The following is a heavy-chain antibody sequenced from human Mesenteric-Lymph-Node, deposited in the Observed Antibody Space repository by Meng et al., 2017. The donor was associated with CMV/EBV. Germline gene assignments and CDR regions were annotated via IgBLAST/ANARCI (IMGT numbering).Heavy chain of an antibody. CDR3: AREGGEGSYYYYGMDV. CDR1: GYSFTDYY. D-gene: IGHD3-16*01. CDR2: INPKSGGT. J-gene: IGHJ6*02. V-gene: IGHV1-2*02. Sequence: ASVKVSCKASGYSFTDYYLYWVRQAPGQGPEWMGWINPKSGGTNHALNFQDRVTMTRDTSISTAYMELSSLRSDDTAVYYCAREGGEGSYYYYGMDVWGQGTTVTVSS.